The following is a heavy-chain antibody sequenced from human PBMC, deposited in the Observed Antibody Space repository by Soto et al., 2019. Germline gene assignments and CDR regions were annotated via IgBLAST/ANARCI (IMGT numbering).Heavy chain of an antibody. CDR1: GFIFSTYA. CDR2: ISYDGNNK. J-gene: IGHJ4*02. D-gene: IGHD3-16*01. CDR3: AREGRFHGALDY. V-gene: IGHV3-30-3*01. Sequence: QVQLVESGGGVVQPGRSLRLSCAASGFIFSTYAMHWVRQAPGKGLEWVAVISYDGNNKYYADSVKGRFTISRDNSKNTRDLQMNSLRAEGTAVYYGAREGRFHGALDYWGQGTLVTVSS.